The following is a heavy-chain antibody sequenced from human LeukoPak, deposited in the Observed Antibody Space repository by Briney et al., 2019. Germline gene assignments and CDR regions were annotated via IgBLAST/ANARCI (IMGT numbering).Heavy chain of an antibody. D-gene: IGHD3-10*01. CDR2: ISGSGGST. J-gene: IGHJ6*03. CDR1: GFTFSSYA. Sequence: GGSLRLSCAASGFTFSSYAMSWVRQAPGKGLEWVSAISGSGGSTYYADSVKGRFTISRDNSKNTLYLQMNSLRAEDTAVYYCARDLGVRGVIITSHYYYYYMDVWGKGTTVTVSS. V-gene: IGHV3-23*01. CDR3: ARDLGVRGVIITSHYYYYYMDV.